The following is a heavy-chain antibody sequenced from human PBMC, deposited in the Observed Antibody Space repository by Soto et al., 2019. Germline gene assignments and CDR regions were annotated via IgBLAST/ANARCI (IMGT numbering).Heavy chain of an antibody. CDR1: GGSISSGGYY. Sequence: PSETLSLTCTVSGGSISSGGYYWSWIRQHPGKGLEWIGYIYDSGRTYYNPSHKSRVTISVDTSKNQFSLKLSSVTAADTAVYYCARDDRLQSYYYGMDVWGQGTTVTVSS. CDR2: IYDSGRT. J-gene: IGHJ6*02. D-gene: IGHD4-4*01. V-gene: IGHV4-31*03. CDR3: ARDDRLQSYYYGMDV.